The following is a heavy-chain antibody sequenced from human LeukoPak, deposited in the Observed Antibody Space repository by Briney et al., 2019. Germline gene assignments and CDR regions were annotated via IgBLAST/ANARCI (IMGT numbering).Heavy chain of an antibody. J-gene: IGHJ4*02. Sequence: ASXKVSCKASGYTFTGYYMHWVRQALGQGLEWMGRINPNSGGTNYAQKFQGRVTMTRDTSISTAYMELSRLRSDDTAVYYCARDQYYYDSSGYYYLYYFDYWGQGTLVTVSS. CDR1: GYTFTGYY. CDR2: INPNSGGT. CDR3: ARDQYYYDSSGYYYLYYFDY. D-gene: IGHD3-22*01. V-gene: IGHV1-2*06.